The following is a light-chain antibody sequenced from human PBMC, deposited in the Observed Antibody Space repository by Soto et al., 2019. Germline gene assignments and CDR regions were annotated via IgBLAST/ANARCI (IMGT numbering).Light chain of an antibody. CDR1: RSVTSY. CDR2: GAS. J-gene: IGKJ1*01. V-gene: IGKV1-39*01. CDR3: QQSYSTPRT. Sequence: DIQMTQSPSSLSASVGDGVTITCRASRSVTSYLNWYQQKPGKAPKLLIYGASSLQSGVPSRFSGSGSGTDFTLTISSLQPEDFGTYYCQQSYSTPRTFGQGTKVEI.